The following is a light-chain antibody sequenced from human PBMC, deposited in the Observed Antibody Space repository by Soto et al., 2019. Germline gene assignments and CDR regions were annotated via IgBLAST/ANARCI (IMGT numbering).Light chain of an antibody. V-gene: IGKV4-1*01. J-gene: IGKJ1*01. Sequence: IVMTQSPDSLAVSLGERATINCKSSQSVLYSSNNKNYLAWYQQKPGQPPKLLIYWASTRESGVPDRFSVSGSGTDFTLTISSLQAEDVAVYYCQQYYSTLSWTFGQGTKV. CDR1: QSVLYSSNNKNY. CDR3: QQYYSTLSWT. CDR2: WAS.